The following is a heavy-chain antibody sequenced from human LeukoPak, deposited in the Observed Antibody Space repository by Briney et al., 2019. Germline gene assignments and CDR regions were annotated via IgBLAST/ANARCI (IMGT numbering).Heavy chain of an antibody. Sequence: LTGGSLRLSCAASGFTFDDYAMSWVRQAPGKGLEWVSGINWNGGGIGYADSVKGRFTISRDNAKNTLYLQMNSLRAEDTAVYYCARDRVGQQLGDYYYYMDVWGKGTTVTISS. CDR3: ARDRVGQQLGDYYYYMDV. V-gene: IGHV3-20*04. CDR1: GFTFDDYA. J-gene: IGHJ6*03. CDR2: INWNGGGI. D-gene: IGHD6-13*01.